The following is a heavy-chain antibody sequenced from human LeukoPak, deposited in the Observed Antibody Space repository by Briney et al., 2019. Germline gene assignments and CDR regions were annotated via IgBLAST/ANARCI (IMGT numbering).Heavy chain of an antibody. D-gene: IGHD6-19*01. CDR2: ISSSSGTI. Sequence: GGSLRLSCAASGFAFSGYSMNWVRQAPGKGLEWVSYISSSSGTIYYADSVKGRFTISRDNAKNSLYLQMNSLRDEDTAVYYCARDLPPGSSGWYLGYWGQGTLVTVSS. CDR3: ARDLPPGSSGWYLGY. V-gene: IGHV3-48*02. CDR1: GFAFSGYS. J-gene: IGHJ4*02.